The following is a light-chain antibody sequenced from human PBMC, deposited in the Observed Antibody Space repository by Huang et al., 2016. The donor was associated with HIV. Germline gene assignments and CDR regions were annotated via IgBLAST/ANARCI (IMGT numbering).Light chain of an antibody. J-gene: IGKJ1*01. V-gene: IGKV1-6*01. CDR3: LQDFNYPRT. Sequence: IQMTQSPSSLSASVGDRVTITCRASQNVNTYLNWYQQTPGKAPKLLIYGTSELQVGVPLRFRGSGSGTDFTLIITSLQPEDVGTYYCLQDFNYPRTFGQGTTVNI. CDR1: QNVNTY. CDR2: GTS.